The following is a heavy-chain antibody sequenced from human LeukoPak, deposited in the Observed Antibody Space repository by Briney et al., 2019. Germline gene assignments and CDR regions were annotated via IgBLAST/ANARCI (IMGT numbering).Heavy chain of an antibody. CDR2: VSNNGDSR. D-gene: IGHD5-18*01. CDR1: GFTFNKYV. Sequence: PGGSLRLSCSASGFTFNKYVMHWVRQAPDKGLEYVSGVSNNGDSRYYADSVKGRFTISRDNSKNTLYLQMSSLRAEDTAAYYCVKGVVRGYKKRGVDYWGQGTLVTVSS. CDR3: VKGVVRGYKKRGVDY. J-gene: IGHJ4*02. V-gene: IGHV3-64D*06.